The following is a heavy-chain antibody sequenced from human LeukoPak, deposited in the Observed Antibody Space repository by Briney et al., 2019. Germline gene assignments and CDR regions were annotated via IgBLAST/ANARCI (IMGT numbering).Heavy chain of an antibody. CDR3: TRDRLATAGVGDAFDI. V-gene: IGHV5-51*01. CDR1: GYSFTTYW. CDR2: IYPGDSDT. J-gene: IGHJ3*02. D-gene: IGHD6-13*01. Sequence: GESLKISCKASGYSFTTYWIGWVRQMPGKGLEWMGIIYPGDSDTRYSPSFQGQVTISADKSISTAYLQWSSLKASDTAMYYCTRDRLATAGVGDAFDIWGQGTMVTVSS.